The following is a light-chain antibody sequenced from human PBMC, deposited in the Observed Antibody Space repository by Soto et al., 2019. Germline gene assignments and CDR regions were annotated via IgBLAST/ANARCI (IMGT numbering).Light chain of an antibody. CDR1: QSVDSN. CDR2: GAS. CDR3: HQRSNWPLT. V-gene: IGKV3-15*01. Sequence: ILMTQSPATLSVSPWERATLSCRASQSVDSNLAWYQQKPGQAPRLLIYGASTRATGISARFSGSGSGTEFTLTISSLEPEDFAVYYCHQRSNWPLTFGGGTKVDIK. J-gene: IGKJ4*01.